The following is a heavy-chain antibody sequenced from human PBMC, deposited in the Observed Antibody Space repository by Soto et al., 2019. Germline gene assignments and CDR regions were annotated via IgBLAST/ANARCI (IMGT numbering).Heavy chain of an antibody. CDR3: ARDYYDSSGYYFDY. J-gene: IGHJ4*02. CDR1: GFTFSSYW. Sequence: GESLKISCAASGFTFSSYWMHWVHQAPGKGLVWVSRINSDGSSTSYADSVKGRFTISRDNAKNTLYLQMNSLRAEDTAVYYCARDYYDSSGYYFDYWGQGTLVTVSS. D-gene: IGHD3-22*01. CDR2: INSDGSST. V-gene: IGHV3-74*01.